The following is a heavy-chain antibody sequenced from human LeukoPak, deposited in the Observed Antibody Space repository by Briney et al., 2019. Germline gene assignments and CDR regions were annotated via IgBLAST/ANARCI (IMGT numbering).Heavy chain of an antibody. Sequence: PSETLSLTCTVSGGSISSSSYYWGWIRQPPGKGLEWIGSIYYRGYTYYNPSLKSRVTISVDTSKNQFSLKLSSVTAADTAVYFCATVPVVYGDLMGWFDPWGQGTLVTVSS. CDR2: IYYRGYT. CDR3: ATVPVVYGDLMGWFDP. CDR1: GGSISSSSYY. J-gene: IGHJ5*02. V-gene: IGHV4-39*07. D-gene: IGHD4-17*01.